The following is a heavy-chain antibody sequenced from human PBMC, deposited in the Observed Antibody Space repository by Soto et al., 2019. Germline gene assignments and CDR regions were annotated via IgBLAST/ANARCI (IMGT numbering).Heavy chain of an antibody. CDR3: ARDAPPFDY. CDR2: TLYSGRT. J-gene: IGHJ4*02. Sequence: SETLSLTCTVSGASMRTGGYYWSWIRQHPGKGLEWIGYTLYSGRTHYNPSLQSRVTMSVDTSKNQFSLNLTSVTAADTAVYLCARDAPPFDYWGQGNLVTVSS. V-gene: IGHV4-31*03. CDR1: GASMRTGGYY.